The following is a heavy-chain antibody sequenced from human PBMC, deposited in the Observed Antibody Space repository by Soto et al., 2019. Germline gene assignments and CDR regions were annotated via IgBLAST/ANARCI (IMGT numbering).Heavy chain of an antibody. V-gene: IGHV1-69*01. CDR2: IIPLFGTA. CDR1: GGTFSSYA. J-gene: IGHJ6*02. D-gene: IGHD1-20*01. CDR3: ARDRITGIRHYYGMDV. Sequence: SVKVSCQASGGTFSSYAISWVRHAPGQGLEWMGGIIPLFGTANYAQKFQGRVTITADDSTSTAYMELSRLRSQDTAVYYCARDRITGIRHYYGMDVWGQGTSVTVSS.